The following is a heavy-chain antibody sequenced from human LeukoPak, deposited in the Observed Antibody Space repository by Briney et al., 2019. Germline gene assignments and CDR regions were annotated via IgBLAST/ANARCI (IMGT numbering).Heavy chain of an antibody. Sequence: GKSLRLSCAASGLTFSSYGMHWVRQAPGKGLEWVAVIWYDGSNKYYADSVKGRFTISRDNSKNTLYLQMNSLRAEDTAVYYCARALHFEGFGPFDYWGRGTLVTVSS. CDR1: GLTFSSYG. J-gene: IGHJ4*02. CDR3: ARALHFEGFGPFDY. V-gene: IGHV3-33*01. CDR2: IWYDGSNK. D-gene: IGHD3-16*01.